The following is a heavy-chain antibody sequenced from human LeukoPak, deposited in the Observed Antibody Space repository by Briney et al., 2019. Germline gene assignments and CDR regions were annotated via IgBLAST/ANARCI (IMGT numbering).Heavy chain of an antibody. D-gene: IGHD6-13*01. V-gene: IGHV3-30*02. J-gene: IGHJ6*03. CDR1: GFTLSNYG. CDR3: ARDSLYSSSWYFPYYYYMDV. CDR2: IRYDESNK. Sequence: GGSLRLSCAASGFTLSNYGMHWVRQAPGKGLEWVAFIRYDESNKYYADSVKGRFTISRDNSKNTLYLQMNSLRAEDTAVYYCARDSLYSSSWYFPYYYYMDVWGKGTTVTVSS.